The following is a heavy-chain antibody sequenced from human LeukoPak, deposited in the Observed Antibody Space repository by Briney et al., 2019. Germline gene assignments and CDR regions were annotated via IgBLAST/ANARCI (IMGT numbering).Heavy chain of an antibody. CDR1: GGTFSSYA. V-gene: IGHV1-2*02. Sequence: ASVKVSCKASGGTFSSYAISWVRQAPGQGLEWMGWINPNSGGTNYAQKFQGRVTMTRDTSISTAYMELSRLRSDDTAVYYCARDFYYGSGSANYYYYYYMDVWGKGTTVTISS. D-gene: IGHD3-10*01. CDR2: INPNSGGT. CDR3: ARDFYYGSGSANYYYYYYMDV. J-gene: IGHJ6*03.